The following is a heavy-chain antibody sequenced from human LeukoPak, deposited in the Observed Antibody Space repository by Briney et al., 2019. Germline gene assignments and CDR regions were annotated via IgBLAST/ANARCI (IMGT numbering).Heavy chain of an antibody. CDR3: VKAYYDFWSAYANWFDP. Sequence: PGGSLRLSCSASGFTFSRYAMHWVRQAPGKGLEHVSVISSNGGSTYYADSVKGRFTISRDNSKNTLYLQMSSLRAEDTAVYYCVKAYYDFWSAYANWFDPWGQGTLVTVSS. V-gene: IGHV3-64D*09. CDR1: GFTFSRYA. D-gene: IGHD3-3*01. J-gene: IGHJ5*02. CDR2: ISSNGGST.